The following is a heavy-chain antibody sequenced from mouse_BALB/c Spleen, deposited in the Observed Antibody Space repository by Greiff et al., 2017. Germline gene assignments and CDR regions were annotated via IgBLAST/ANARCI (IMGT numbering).Heavy chain of an antibody. CDR2: INPSTGYT. D-gene: IGHD1-1*01. CDR1: GYTFTSYW. J-gene: IGHJ4*01. V-gene: IGHV1-7*01. CDR3: ARSITTVDYYAMDY. Sequence: QVQLQQSGAELAKPGASVKMSCKASGYTFTSYWMHWVKQRPGQGLEWIGYINPSTGYTEYNQKFKDKATLTADKSSSTAYMQLSSLTSEDSAVYYCARSITTVDYYAMDYWGQGTSVTVAS.